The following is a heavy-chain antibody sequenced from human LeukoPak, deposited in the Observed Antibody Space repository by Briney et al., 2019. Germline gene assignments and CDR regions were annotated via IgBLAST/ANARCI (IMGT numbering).Heavy chain of an antibody. J-gene: IGHJ6*03. V-gene: IGHV1-2*02. CDR3: ARGRSILTGYYSFYYYYYMDV. D-gene: IGHD3-9*01. CDR2: INPNSGGT. CDR1: GYTFTGYY. Sequence: GASVKVSCKASGYTFTGYYMHWVRQAPGQGLEWMGWINPNSGGTNYAQKFQGRVTMTRDTSISTAYMELSGLRSDDTAVYYCARGRSILTGYYSFYYYYYMDVWGKGTTVTVSS.